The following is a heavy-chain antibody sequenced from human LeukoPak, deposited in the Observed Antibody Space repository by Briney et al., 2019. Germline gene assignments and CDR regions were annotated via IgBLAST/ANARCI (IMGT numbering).Heavy chain of an antibody. V-gene: IGHV3-21*01. J-gene: IGHJ5*02. CDR1: GFTFSSYS. Sequence: PRGSLRLSCAASGFTFSSYSMNWVRQAPGKGLEWVSSISSSSSYIYYADSVKGRFTISRDNAKNSLYLEMDSLRAEDTAVYYCARVDAIDYGDYEANWFDPWGQGTLVTVSS. D-gene: IGHD4-17*01. CDR2: ISSSSSYI. CDR3: ARVDAIDYGDYEANWFDP.